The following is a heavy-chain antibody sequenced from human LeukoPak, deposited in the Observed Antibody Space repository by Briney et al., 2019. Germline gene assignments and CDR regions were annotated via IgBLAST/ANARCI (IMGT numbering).Heavy chain of an antibody. Sequence: PSETLSLTCTVSGGSISSYYWSWIRQPPGKGLEWIGYIYYSGSTNYNPSLKSRVTISVDTSKNQFSLKLSSVTAADTAVYYCARVLEWDSPFDYWVQATLVTVSS. CDR3: ARVLEWDSPFDY. J-gene: IGHJ4*02. CDR2: IYYSGST. D-gene: IGHD1-1*01. V-gene: IGHV4-59*01. CDR1: GGSISSYY.